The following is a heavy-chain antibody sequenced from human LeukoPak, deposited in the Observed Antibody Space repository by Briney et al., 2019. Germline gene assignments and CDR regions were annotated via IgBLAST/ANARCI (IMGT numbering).Heavy chain of an antibody. D-gene: IGHD3-22*01. Sequence: GGSLRLSCAASGFTLSDYYMSWIRQAPGKELEWVSYISSSGSTIYYADSVKGRFTISRDNAKNSLYLQMNSLRAEDTAVYYCARADSSLYYYYGMDVWGQGTTVTVSS. V-gene: IGHV3-11*01. CDR3: ARADSSLYYYYGMDV. J-gene: IGHJ6*02. CDR2: ISSSGSTI. CDR1: GFTLSDYY.